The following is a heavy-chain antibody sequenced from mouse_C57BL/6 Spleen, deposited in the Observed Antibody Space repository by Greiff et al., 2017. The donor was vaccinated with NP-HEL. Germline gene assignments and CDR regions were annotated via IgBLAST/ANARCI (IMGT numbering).Heavy chain of an antibody. CDR1: GFTFSSYA. V-gene: IGHV5-4*01. Sequence: DVLLVESGGGLVKPGGSLKLSCAASGFTFSSYAMSWVRQTPEKRLEWVATISDGGSYTYYPDNVKGRFTISRDHAKNNLYLQMSHLKSEDTAMYYCARDRYYGSSWFAYWGQGTLVTVSA. D-gene: IGHD1-1*01. CDR2: ISDGGSYT. J-gene: IGHJ3*01. CDR3: ARDRYYGSSWFAY.